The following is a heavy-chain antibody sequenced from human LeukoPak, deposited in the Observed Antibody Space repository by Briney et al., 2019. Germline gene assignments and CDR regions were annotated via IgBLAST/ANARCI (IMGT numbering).Heavy chain of an antibody. CDR2: IYYSGST. V-gene: IGHV4-39*01. CDR3: ARHRYYFDY. J-gene: IGHJ4*02. Sequence: SETLSLTCTASGGSISSSNYYWGWIRQPPGKGLEWIGSIYYSGSTYYNPSLKSRVTISVDTSKNQFSLKLSSVTAADTAVYYCARHRYYFDYWGQGTLVTVSS. CDR1: GGSISSSNYY.